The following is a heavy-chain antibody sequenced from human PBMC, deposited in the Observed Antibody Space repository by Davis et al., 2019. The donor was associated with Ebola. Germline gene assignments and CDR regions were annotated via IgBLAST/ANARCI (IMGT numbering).Heavy chain of an antibody. V-gene: IGHV1-8*02. CDR2: VNPNSGNT. Sequence: AASVKVSCKASGYTFTSYGISWVRQAPGQGLEWMGWVNPNSGNTGYAQKFQGRVTMNRDTSRSTAYMELSSLRSEDTAVYYCAKDRPYYYGSGRGGMDVWGQGTTVTVSS. D-gene: IGHD3-10*01. J-gene: IGHJ6*02. CDR3: AKDRPYYYGSGRGGMDV. CDR1: GYTFTSYG.